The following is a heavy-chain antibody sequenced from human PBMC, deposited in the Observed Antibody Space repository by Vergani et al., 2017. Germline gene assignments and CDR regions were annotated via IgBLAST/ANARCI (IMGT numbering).Heavy chain of an antibody. V-gene: IGHV2-70*04. J-gene: IGHJ5*02. CDR1: GFSLSTSGMR. CDR3: ARIRRYCSGGSCYSGWFDP. Sequence: QVTLKESGPALVKPTQTLTLTCTFSGFSLSTSGMRVSWIRQPPGKALEWLARIDWDDDKFYSTSLKTRLTISKDTSKNQVVLTMTNMDPVDTATYYCARIRRYCSGGSCYSGWFDPWGQGTLVTVSS. CDR2: IDWDDDK. D-gene: IGHD2-15*01.